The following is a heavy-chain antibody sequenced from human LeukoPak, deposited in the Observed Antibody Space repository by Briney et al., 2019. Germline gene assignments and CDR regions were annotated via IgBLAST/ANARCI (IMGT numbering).Heavy chain of an antibody. CDR3: ARVGYCSGGSCYYFDY. CDR1: GYTFTSYY. Sequence: ASVKVSCKASGYTFTSYYMHWVRQAPGQGLEWMGIINPSGGSTSYAQKFQGRVTMTRDTSTSTVYMELSSLRSEDTAVYYCARVGYCSGGSCYYFDYWGQGTLVTVSS. J-gene: IGHJ4*02. CDR2: INPSGGST. V-gene: IGHV1-46*01. D-gene: IGHD2-15*01.